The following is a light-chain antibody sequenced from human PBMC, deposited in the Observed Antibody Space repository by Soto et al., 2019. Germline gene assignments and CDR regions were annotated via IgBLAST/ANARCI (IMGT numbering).Light chain of an antibody. Sequence: QSVLTQPASVSGSPGQSITISCTGTSSDVGGYNYVSWYQQHPGKAPKLMISDVSKRPSGVSNRFSGSKSGNTASLTISGLQAEDEADYYCSSYTRSTTIVFGGGTKLTVL. J-gene: IGLJ2*01. CDR2: DVS. CDR1: SSDVGGYNY. V-gene: IGLV2-14*01. CDR3: SSYTRSTTIV.